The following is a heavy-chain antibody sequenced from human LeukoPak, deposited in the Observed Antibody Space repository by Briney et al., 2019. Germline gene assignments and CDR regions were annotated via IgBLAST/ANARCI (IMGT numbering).Heavy chain of an antibody. CDR3: ARLGLEVGGPNWFDP. D-gene: IGHD1-1*01. CDR2: IRQDESEK. Sequence: GGSLRLSCAASGFTFSTYWMSWVRQAPGKGLEWVAKIRQDESEKYYVDSVKGRFTISRDNAKNSLYLRMNSLRAEDTAVYYCARLGLEVGGPNWFDPWGQGTLVTVSS. J-gene: IGHJ5*02. V-gene: IGHV3-7*01. CDR1: GFTFSTYW.